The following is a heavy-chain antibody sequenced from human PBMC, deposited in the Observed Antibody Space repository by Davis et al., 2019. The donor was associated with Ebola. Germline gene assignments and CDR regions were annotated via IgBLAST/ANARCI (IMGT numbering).Heavy chain of an antibody. CDR2: ISPYKGYT. CDR3: AKDRYYSSSPLYYESEC. V-gene: IGHV1-18*01. J-gene: IGHJ4*02. D-gene: IGHD3-22*01. Sequence: ASVKVSCKASGYTFTSYGISWVRQAPGQGLEWMGWISPYKGYTNHAQKLQGRVTIIADESRTTAYMELSSLRSEDTAVYYCAKDRYYSSSPLYYESECRGQGTLVTVSS. CDR1: GYTFTSYG.